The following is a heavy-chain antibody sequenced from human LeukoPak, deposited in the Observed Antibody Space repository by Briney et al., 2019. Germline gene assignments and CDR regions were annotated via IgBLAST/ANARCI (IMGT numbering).Heavy chain of an antibody. CDR1: GFTFSSYW. D-gene: IGHD3-10*01. V-gene: IGHV3-74*01. CDR3: ARDGWFGELDKDHFDY. CDR2: INSDGSST. J-gene: IGHJ4*02. Sequence: GGSLRLSCAASGFTFSSYWMHWVRQAPGKGLVWVSRINSDGSSTSYADSVKGRFTISRDNAKNTLYLQMNSLRVEDTAVYYCARDGWFGELDKDHFDYWGQGTLVTVSS.